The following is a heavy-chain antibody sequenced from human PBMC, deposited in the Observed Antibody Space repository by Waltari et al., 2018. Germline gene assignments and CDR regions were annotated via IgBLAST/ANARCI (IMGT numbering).Heavy chain of an antibody. CDR2: IYYSGST. D-gene: IGHD4-17*01. CDR3: ARRGTTVTNFDY. V-gene: IGHV4-59*08. Sequence: QVQLQESGPGLVKPSETLSLTCTVSGGSISSHYWSWIRQPPGKGLEWIGYIYYSGSTNYNPSRKSRVTISVDTSKNQFSLKLSSVTAADTAVYYCARRGTTVTNFDYWGQGTLVTVSS. J-gene: IGHJ4*02. CDR1: GGSISSHY.